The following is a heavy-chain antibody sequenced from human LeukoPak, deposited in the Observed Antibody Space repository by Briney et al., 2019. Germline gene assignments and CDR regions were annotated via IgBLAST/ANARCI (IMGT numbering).Heavy chain of an antibody. CDR3: ARDAARTHTNWFAR. CDR2: INHSGST. V-gene: IGHV4-34*01. Sequence: PSETLTLTCAVYGGSFSGYYWSWVRQPPGKGLEWIGEINHSGSTNYNPSLKSRVTISVDTSKNYFSLKLSSVTAADTAVYYCARDAARTHTNWFARWSQASLLTVSS. CDR1: GGSFSGYY. J-gene: IGHJ5*01. D-gene: IGHD6-6*01.